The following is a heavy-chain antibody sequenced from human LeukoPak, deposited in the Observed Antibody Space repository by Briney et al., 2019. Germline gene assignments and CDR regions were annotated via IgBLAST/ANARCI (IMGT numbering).Heavy chain of an antibody. Sequence: SLKVSCKASGGTFTSYAFSWVRRAPGQGLEWMGRIIPLIGVTDSAQKFRDRVTITADKSTSTAYMELSSLRSEDTTVYYCATYNVDNYDTSDGMDVWGQGTSVTVSS. CDR3: ATYNVDNYDTSDGMDV. V-gene: IGHV1-69*04. CDR2: IIPLIGVT. D-gene: IGHD3-22*01. CDR1: GGTFTSYA. J-gene: IGHJ6*02.